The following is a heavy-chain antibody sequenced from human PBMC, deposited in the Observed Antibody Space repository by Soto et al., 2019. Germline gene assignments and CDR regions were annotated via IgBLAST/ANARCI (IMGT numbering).Heavy chain of an antibody. D-gene: IGHD6-19*01. CDR2: MSGSGGST. Sequence: GGSLRLSCAASGFTFSSYVMSWVRQAPGKGLEWVSGMSGSGGSTYYADSVKGRFTISRDNSKNTLYLQMNSLRAEATAVYYCAKDINYSSGPGLDYWGQGTLVTVSS. CDR1: GFTFSSYV. CDR3: AKDINYSSGPGLDY. J-gene: IGHJ4*02. V-gene: IGHV3-23*01.